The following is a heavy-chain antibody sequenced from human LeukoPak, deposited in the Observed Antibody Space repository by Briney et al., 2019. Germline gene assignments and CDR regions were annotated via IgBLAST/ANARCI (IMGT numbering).Heavy chain of an antibody. V-gene: IGHV3-33*01. D-gene: IGHD3-3*01. CDR2: IWYDGSNK. CDR3: TVDSYYDFWNGYYATTPFDY. Sequence: GGSLRLSCAASGFTFSSYGMRWVRQAPGKGLEWVAVIWYDGSNKYYADSVKGRFTISRDNSKNTLYLQMNSLKTEDTAVYYSTVDSYYDFWNGYYATTPFDYWGQGTLVTVSS. J-gene: IGHJ4*02. CDR1: GFTFSSYG.